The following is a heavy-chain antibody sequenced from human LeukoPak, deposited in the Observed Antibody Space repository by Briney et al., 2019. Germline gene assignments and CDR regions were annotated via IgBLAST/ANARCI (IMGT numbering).Heavy chain of an antibody. V-gene: IGHV3-23*01. CDR3: AKDLAEMATIIDY. CDR1: GFTFSNYA. J-gene: IGHJ4*02. CDR2: ISGGGGTT. Sequence: GGSLRLSCAASGFTFSNYAMSWVRQAPGKGLEWVSGISGGGGTTYYADSVKGRFTISRDNSKNTLYLQMNSLRAEDTAVYYCAKDLAEMATIIDYWGQGTLVTVSS. D-gene: IGHD5-24*01.